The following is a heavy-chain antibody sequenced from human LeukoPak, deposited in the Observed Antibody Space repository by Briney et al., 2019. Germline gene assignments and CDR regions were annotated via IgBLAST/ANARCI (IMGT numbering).Heavy chain of an antibody. Sequence: GGSLRLSCAASGFTFSSYGMHWVRQAPGKGLEWVAVIWYDGSNKYYADSVKGRFTISRDNSKNTLYLQMNSLRAEDTAVYYCARDGYQMATMTRWFDPWCQGTLVTVSS. CDR1: GFTFSSYG. D-gene: IGHD5-24*01. CDR3: ARDGYQMATMTRWFDP. V-gene: IGHV3-33*01. J-gene: IGHJ5*02. CDR2: IWYDGSNK.